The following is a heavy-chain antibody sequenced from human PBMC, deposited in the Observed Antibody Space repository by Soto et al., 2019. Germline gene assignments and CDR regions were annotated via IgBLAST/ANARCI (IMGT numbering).Heavy chain of an antibody. V-gene: IGHV4-34*01. Sequence: SETLSLTCAVYGGSFSGYYWSWIRQPPGKGLEWIGEINHSGSTNYNPSHKSRVTISVDTSKNQFSLKLSSVTAADTVVYYCARASRVYYYYYGMDVWGQGTTVTVSS. CDR2: INHSGST. J-gene: IGHJ6*02. CDR3: ARASRVYYYYYGMDV. CDR1: GGSFSGYY.